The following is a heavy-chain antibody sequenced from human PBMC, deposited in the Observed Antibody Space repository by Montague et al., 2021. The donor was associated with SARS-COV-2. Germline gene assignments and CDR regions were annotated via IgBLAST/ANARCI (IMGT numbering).Heavy chain of an antibody. Sequence: SETLSLTCAVSGASISSTNWWTCVRQPPAKGLEWIGEMYHTGTTTYNPYLMSRVTISLDESKNQFSLKMTSVTAADTAGDYCASRSIAVAYYFDNWGQGTLVTVSS. D-gene: IGHD6-19*01. CDR1: GASISSTNW. CDR3: ASRSIAVAYYFDN. CDR2: MYHTGTT. J-gene: IGHJ4*02. V-gene: IGHV4-4*02.